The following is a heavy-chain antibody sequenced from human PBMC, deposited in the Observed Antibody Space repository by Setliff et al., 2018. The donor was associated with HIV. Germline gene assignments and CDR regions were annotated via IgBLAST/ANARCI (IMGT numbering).Heavy chain of an antibody. Sequence: SETLSLTCTVSGGSIRSHYWSWIREPPGKGLEWIGYIYYSGSTNYNPSLKSRVTISVDTSKNQFSLKLSSVTAADTAVYYCARDRGRRGQLWLHFDYWGQGTLVTVSS. CDR2: IYYSGST. CDR3: ARDRGRRGQLWLHFDY. J-gene: IGHJ4*02. CDR1: GGSIRSHY. D-gene: IGHD5-18*01. V-gene: IGHV4-59*11.